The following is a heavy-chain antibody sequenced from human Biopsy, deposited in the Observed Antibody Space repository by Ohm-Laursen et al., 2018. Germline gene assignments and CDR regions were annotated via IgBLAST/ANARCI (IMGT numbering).Heavy chain of an antibody. CDR2: IIPMLGTV. J-gene: IGHJ4*02. CDR3: AREAIGYQLPCDD. V-gene: IGHV1-69*10. D-gene: IGHD2-2*01. Sequence: SSVKVSCKASGGTFQKHGVTWVRQAPGQGLEWMGGIIPMLGTVQYARKLRGRVTITADKPTSTAYMELTSLTSDDTAVYFCAREAIGYQLPCDDWGQGTLVTVSS. CDR1: GGTFQKHG.